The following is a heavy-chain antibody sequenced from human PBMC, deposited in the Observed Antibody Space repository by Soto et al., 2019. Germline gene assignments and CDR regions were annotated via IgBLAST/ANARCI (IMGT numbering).Heavy chain of an antibody. CDR2: FDPEDGET. J-gene: IGHJ4*02. CDR3: ATEGGYSYGYNY. V-gene: IGHV1-24*01. D-gene: IGHD5-18*01. Sequence: ASVKVSCKVSGYTLTELSMHWVRQAPGKGLEWMGGFDPEDGETIYAQKFQGRVTMTEDTSTDTAYMELGSLRSEDTAVYYCATEGGYSYGYNYWGQGTLVTVSS. CDR1: GYTLTELS.